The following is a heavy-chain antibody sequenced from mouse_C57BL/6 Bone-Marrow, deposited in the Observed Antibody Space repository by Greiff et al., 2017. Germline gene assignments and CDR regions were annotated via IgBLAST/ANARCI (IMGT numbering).Heavy chain of an antibody. CDR2: ISDGGSYT. V-gene: IGHV5-4*01. J-gene: IGHJ3*01. D-gene: IGHD4-1*01. Sequence: EVQLVESGGGLVKPGGSLKLSCAASGFTFSSYAMSWVRQTPEKRLEWVATISDGGSYTYYPDNVKGRFTISRDNAKNNLYLQMSHLKSEDTAMYYCARTGTIAYWGQGTLVTVSA. CDR3: ARTGTIAY. CDR1: GFTFSSYA.